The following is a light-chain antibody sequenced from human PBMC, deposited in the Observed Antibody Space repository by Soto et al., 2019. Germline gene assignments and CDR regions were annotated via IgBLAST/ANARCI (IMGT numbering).Light chain of an antibody. CDR3: QQYNGWPPV. V-gene: IGKV3-15*01. Sequence: EILMTQSPATLSVSPGERATLSCRASQSVNTNLTWYQQKPGKAPRLLIYGASTRATGIPARFRGSVAGTQFALTIASLQSVDVAVYYGQQYNGWPPVFCGGTKVEIK. CDR2: GAS. CDR1: QSVNTN. J-gene: IGKJ4*01.